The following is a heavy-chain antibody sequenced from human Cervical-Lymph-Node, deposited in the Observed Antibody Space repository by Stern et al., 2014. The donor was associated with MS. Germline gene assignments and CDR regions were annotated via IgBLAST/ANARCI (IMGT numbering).Heavy chain of an antibody. CDR1: GFIFSNYW. V-gene: IGHV3-74*03. CDR2: INSDGRST. Sequence: EVQLVESGGDLVQPGGSLRLSCAASGFIFSNYWMQWVRQAPGKGLVWVSHINSDGRSTTYADSVKGRFTTSRDNAKNTLYLQMDDLRAEDTAVYFCVRDNYGTDYWGQGTLVTVSS. J-gene: IGHJ4*02. D-gene: IGHD3-16*01. CDR3: VRDNYGTDY.